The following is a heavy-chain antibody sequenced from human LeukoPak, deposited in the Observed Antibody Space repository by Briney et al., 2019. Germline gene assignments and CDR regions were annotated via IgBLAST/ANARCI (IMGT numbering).Heavy chain of an antibody. CDR2: ISGSGGST. J-gene: IGHJ5*02. CDR1: GFTFSSYA. D-gene: IGHD6-13*01. Sequence: GGSLRLSCAASGFTFSSYAMSWVRQAPGKGLEWVSAISGSGGSTYYADSVKGRFTISRDNSKNTLYLQMNSLRAEDTAVYYCAKDLIAAAGTALYWFDPWGQGTLVTVSS. CDR3: AKDLIAAAGTALYWFDP. V-gene: IGHV3-23*01.